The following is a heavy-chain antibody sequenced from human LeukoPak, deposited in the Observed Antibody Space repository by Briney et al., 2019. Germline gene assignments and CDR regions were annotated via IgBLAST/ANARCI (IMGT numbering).Heavy chain of an antibody. CDR1: GFTFSNYV. CDR2: ISGSGGRT. V-gene: IGHV3-23*01. D-gene: IGHD6-19*01. J-gene: IGHJ4*02. CDR3: AKDGEVAGLNYFDY. Sequence: GGSLRLSCAASGFTFSNYVMSWVRQAPGKGLEWVSGISGSGGRTYDADSVKGRFTISRDNSKNTLYLQTNSLRAEDTAVYYCAKDGEVAGLNYFDYWGQGTLVTVSS.